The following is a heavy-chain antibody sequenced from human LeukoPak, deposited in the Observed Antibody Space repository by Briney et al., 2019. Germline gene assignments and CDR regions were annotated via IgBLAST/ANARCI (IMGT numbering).Heavy chain of an antibody. CDR3: ARGYDFWSGYGDY. Sequence: GGSLRLSCAASGFTFSRFWMNWVRQAPGKGLEWVSYISSSGSTIFYADSVKGRFTISRDNAKNSLYLQMNSLRAEDTAVYYCARGYDFWSGYGDYWGQGTLVTVSS. CDR1: GFTFSRFW. V-gene: IGHV3-48*03. CDR2: ISSSGSTI. D-gene: IGHD3-3*01. J-gene: IGHJ4*02.